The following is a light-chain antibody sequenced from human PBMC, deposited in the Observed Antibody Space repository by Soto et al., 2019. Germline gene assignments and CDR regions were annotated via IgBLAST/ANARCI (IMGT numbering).Light chain of an antibody. CDR2: GAS. J-gene: IGKJ1*01. Sequence: EIVLTQGPGTLALTPGEKVTLSCSAIQSVSSTSLAWYKKKPGQAPRLLIYGASSRATGIPERFSGSGSGTDVTLTISGLVHADSAVYYCQQYGGSTGWTFGPGTKVDIK. V-gene: IGKV3-20*01. CDR1: QSVSSTS. CDR3: QQYGGSTGWT.